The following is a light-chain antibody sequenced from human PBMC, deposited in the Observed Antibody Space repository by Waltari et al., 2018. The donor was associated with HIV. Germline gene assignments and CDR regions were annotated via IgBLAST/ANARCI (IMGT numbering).Light chain of an antibody. CDR2: EDS. CDR3: QVWDSSSDRVV. Sequence: SYVLAQPPSVSVAPGQTARFTCGGHNIGSKPVHWSPPMPGHPPLLVVYEDSDRPSGSPERFSGSNSGTTATLTVNRVEAGDEADYYCQVWDSSSDRVVFGGGTKLTVL. CDR1: NIGSKP. V-gene: IGLV3-21*02. J-gene: IGLJ2*01.